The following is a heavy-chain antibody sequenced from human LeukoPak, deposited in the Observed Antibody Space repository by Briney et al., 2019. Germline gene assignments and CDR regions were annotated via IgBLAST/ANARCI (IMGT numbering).Heavy chain of an antibody. CDR1: GYTLTELS. D-gene: IGHD3-10*01. Sequence: GASVKVSYKVSGYTLTELSMHWVRQAPGKGLEWMGGFDPEDGETIYAQKFQGRVTMTEDTSTDTAYMELSSLRSEDTAVYYCATGRRVYYGSGNLLYWGQGTLVTVSS. V-gene: IGHV1-24*01. J-gene: IGHJ4*02. CDR2: FDPEDGET. CDR3: ATGRRVYYGSGNLLY.